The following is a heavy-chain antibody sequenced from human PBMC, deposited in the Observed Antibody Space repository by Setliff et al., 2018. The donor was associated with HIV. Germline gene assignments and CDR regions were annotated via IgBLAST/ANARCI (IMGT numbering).Heavy chain of an antibody. D-gene: IGHD6-19*01. CDR2: FDPEDGNT. Sequence: ASVKVSCKVSGYTLTELSRHWVRQAPGKGLEWMGGFDPEDGNTIYAQKFQGRVTITADKSTSTAYMQLSSLRSEDTAVYYCARDEGSGWPLDYWGQGTLVTVSS. J-gene: IGHJ4*02. CDR3: ARDEGSGWPLDY. CDR1: GYTLTELS. V-gene: IGHV1-24*01.